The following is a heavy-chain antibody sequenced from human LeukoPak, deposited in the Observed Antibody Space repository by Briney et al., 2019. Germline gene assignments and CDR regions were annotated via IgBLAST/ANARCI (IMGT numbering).Heavy chain of an antibody. Sequence: SVKVSCKASGGTFISYAISWVRQAPGQGLEWMGGIIPIFGTANYAQKFQGRVTITADESTSTAYMELSSLRSEDTAVYYCARALSRWIQLWSDAFDIWGQGTMVTVSS. J-gene: IGHJ3*02. CDR2: IIPIFGTA. V-gene: IGHV1-69*01. CDR1: GGTFISYA. CDR3: ARALSRWIQLWSDAFDI. D-gene: IGHD5-18*01.